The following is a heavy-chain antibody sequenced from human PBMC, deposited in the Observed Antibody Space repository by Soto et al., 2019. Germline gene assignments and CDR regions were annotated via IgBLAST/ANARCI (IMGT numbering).Heavy chain of an antibody. J-gene: IGHJ3*02. CDR1: GFTLSSYA. D-gene: IGHD6-19*01. Sequence: PGGSLRLSCAASGFTLSSYAMSWVRQAPGKGLEWVSGISGSGGSTYYADSVKGRFTISRDNSKNTLYLQMNSLRAEDTAVYYCAKDRVTVVGYDAFDIWGPGTMVTVSS. CDR2: ISGSGGST. CDR3: AKDRVTVVGYDAFDI. V-gene: IGHV3-23*01.